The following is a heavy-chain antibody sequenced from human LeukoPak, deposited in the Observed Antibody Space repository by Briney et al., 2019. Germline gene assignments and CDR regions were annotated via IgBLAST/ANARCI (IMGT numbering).Heavy chain of an antibody. CDR2: INAGNGNT. Sequence: ASVKVSCKASGYTFTSYAMHWVRQAPGQGLEWMGWINAGNGNTKYSQKFQGRVTITRDTSASTAYMELSSLRSEDTAVYYCARDWLVYYGMDDWGQGTTVTVSS. V-gene: IGHV1-3*01. CDR3: ARDWLVYYGMDD. D-gene: IGHD6-19*01. J-gene: IGHJ6*02. CDR1: GYTFTSYA.